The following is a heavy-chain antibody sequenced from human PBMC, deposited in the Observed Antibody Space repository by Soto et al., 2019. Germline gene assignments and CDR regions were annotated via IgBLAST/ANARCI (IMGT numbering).Heavy chain of an antibody. J-gene: IGHJ4*02. CDR1: GGSIRSYS. CDR2: MYYSGST. V-gene: IGHV4-59*06. Sequence: ASETLFPPCTVSGGSIRSYSWGWIRQPPGKGLEWIVYMYYSGSTYYNPPLKSRVTISGDTSKTQFSLKLGSVTAADTAVYYCARSYDSSGYWGGLDFDYWGRGTLVTVSS. D-gene: IGHD3-22*01. CDR3: ARSYDSSGYWGGLDFDY.